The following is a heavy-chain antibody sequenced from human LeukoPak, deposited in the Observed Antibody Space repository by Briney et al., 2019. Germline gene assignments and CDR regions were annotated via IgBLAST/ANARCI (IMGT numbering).Heavy chain of an antibody. Sequence: GGSLRLSCAASGFPFNNFAMSWVRQAPGKGLEWVSAINRDSGSTYYADSVRGRSTISRDNSKNTLYLHMSSLRAEDTAVYYCAKEPRGSSSRLIYFDYWGQGTLVTVSS. CDR3: AKEPRGSSSRLIYFDY. V-gene: IGHV3-23*01. D-gene: IGHD6-13*01. J-gene: IGHJ4*02. CDR2: INRDSGST. CDR1: GFPFNNFA.